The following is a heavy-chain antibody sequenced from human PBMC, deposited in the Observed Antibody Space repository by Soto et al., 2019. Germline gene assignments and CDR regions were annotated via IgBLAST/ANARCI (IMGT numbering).Heavy chain of an antibody. J-gene: IGHJ4*02. CDR1: GFTFSSYW. V-gene: IGHV3-74*01. CDR3: ARQVGATYDY. D-gene: IGHD1-26*01. CDR2: INSDGSST. Sequence: GESLKISCAASGFTFSSYWMHWVRQAPGKGLVWVSRINSDGSSTSYADSVKGRFTISRDNAKNTLYLQMNSLRAEDTAVYYCARQVGATYDYWGQGTLVTVSS.